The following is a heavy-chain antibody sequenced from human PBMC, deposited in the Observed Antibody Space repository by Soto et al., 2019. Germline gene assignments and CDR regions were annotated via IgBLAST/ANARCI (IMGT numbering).Heavy chain of an antibody. CDR1: GFTLSRNG. D-gene: IGHD6-13*01. CDR3: ARDRSSSWAIDY. CDR2: ISYGGSNR. J-gene: IGHJ4*02. Sequence: QVQLVESGGGVVQPGRPLRLSCAASGFTLSRNGMHWVRQAPGKGLEWVTVISYGGSNRNYADSVKGRFTISRDNSKNTVYLQMNSLRAEDTAVYYCARDRSSSWAIDYWGQGTLVTVSS. V-gene: IGHV3-30*03.